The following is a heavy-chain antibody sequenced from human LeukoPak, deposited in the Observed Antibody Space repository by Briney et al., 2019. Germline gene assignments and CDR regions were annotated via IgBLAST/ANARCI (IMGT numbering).Heavy chain of an antibody. V-gene: IGHV1-8*01. J-gene: IGHJ1*01. CDR3: ARGLRDSGGGEYFQD. CDR1: GYTFTSYD. D-gene: IGHD2-15*01. CDR2: MNPNSGKT. Sequence: GASVKVSCKASGYTFTSYDINWVRQATRQGLECMGGMNPNSGKTGYAQKFQGRVTMTRNTSISTAYMELSSLRSEDTAVYYCARGLRDSGGGEYFQDWGQGTLVTVSS.